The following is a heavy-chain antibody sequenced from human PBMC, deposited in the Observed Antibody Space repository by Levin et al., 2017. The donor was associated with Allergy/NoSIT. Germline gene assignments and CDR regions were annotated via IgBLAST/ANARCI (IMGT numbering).Heavy chain of an antibody. Sequence: PSETLSLTCTVSGGSISSYIWSWIRKPPGKGLEWIGYLDHSGSTNYNPSLKSRVTISVDTSKNQFSLKLSSVTAADTAVYYCASGHSYGYYDYWGQGTLVTVSS. CDR3: ASGHSYGYYDY. D-gene: IGHD5-18*01. J-gene: IGHJ4*02. V-gene: IGHV4-59*01. CDR1: GGSISSYI. CDR2: LDHSGST.